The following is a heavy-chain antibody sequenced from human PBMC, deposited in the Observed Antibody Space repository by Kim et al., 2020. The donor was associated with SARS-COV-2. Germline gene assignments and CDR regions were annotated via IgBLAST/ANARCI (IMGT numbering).Heavy chain of an antibody. Sequence: GGSLRLSCAASGFSFSNAWMNWVRQAPGKGLEWVGRIKSKTDGGTTDYAAPVKGRFTISRDDSRDTLYLQMDSLTTEDTAVYYCTTIKLWFGELFDYWGQGTLVTVSS. V-gene: IGHV3-15*01. CDR3: TTIKLWFGELFDY. CDR2: IKSKTDGGTT. D-gene: IGHD3-10*01. J-gene: IGHJ4*02. CDR1: GFSFSNAW.